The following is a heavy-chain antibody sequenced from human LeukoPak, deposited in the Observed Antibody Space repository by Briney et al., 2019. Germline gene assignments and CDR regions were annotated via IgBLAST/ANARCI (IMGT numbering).Heavy chain of an antibody. Sequence: SETLSLTCTVSGASFSDFYWSWIRQSPGRGLEWIGYVSDSGGTSYNPSLKSRVTLSVDTSKNQFFLNLNSVTAADTAVYYCAKDRGEWQWLVPRPFGDWGQGTLVTVSS. V-gene: IGHV4-59*12. CDR2: VSDSGGT. D-gene: IGHD6-19*01. J-gene: IGHJ4*02. CDR1: GASFSDFY. CDR3: AKDRGEWQWLVPRPFGD.